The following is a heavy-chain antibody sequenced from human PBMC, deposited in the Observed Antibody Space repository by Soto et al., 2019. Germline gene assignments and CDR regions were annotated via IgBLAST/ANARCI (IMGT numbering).Heavy chain of an antibody. CDR2: INPYYDNT. J-gene: IGHJ4*02. D-gene: IGHD5-18*01. CDR3: ARDHGKTALYYFDF. CDR1: GYTFLNYG. V-gene: IGHV1-18*01. Sequence: QVQLVQSGAEVKKPGASVTVSCKASGYTFLNYGISWVRQAPGQGLEWMGWINPYYDNTNYTQKLQGRVPMTTDTPTSTAYMVMRCLRSDETAVYYCARDHGKTALYYFDFWGEVNLVTVSS.